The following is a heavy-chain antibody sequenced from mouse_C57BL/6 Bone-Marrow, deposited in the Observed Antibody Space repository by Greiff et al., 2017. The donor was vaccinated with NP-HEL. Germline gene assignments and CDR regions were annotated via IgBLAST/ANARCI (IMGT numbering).Heavy chain of an antibody. D-gene: IGHD1-1*01. CDR1: GFTFSDYY. J-gene: IGHJ1*03. V-gene: IGHV5-16*01. Sequence: EVKLVESEGGLVQPGSSMKLSCTASGFTFSDYYMAWVRQVPEKGLEWVANINYDGSSTYYLDSLKSRFIISRDNAKNILYLQMSSLKSEDTATYYCAREGEYYGSSRWYFDVWGTGTTVTVSS. CDR3: AREGEYYGSSRWYFDV. CDR2: INYDGSST.